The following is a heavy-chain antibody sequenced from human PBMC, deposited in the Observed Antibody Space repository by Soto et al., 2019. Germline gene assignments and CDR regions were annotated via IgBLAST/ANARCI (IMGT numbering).Heavy chain of an antibody. CDR1: GFTFDDYA. Sequence: EVQLVESGGGLVQPGRSLRLSCAASGFTFDDYAMHWVRPAPGKGLEWVSGTSWNSGSIGYVDSVKGRFTIYRDNAKNLLYLQMNSLSDEDTDLYSCTAAYYGSGRFDFWGQGTLVTVSS. CDR3: TAAYYGSGRFDF. CDR2: TSWNSGSI. D-gene: IGHD3-10*01. J-gene: IGHJ4*02. V-gene: IGHV3-9*01.